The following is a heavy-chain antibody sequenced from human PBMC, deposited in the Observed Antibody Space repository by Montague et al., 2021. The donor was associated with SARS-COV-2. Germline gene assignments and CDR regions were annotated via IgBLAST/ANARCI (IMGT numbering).Heavy chain of an antibody. CDR3: ARVLGGYYGMDV. V-gene: IGHV3-30-3*01. D-gene: IGHD2/OR15-2a*01. CDR1: GFTFSSYA. J-gene: IGHJ6*02. Sequence: SLRLSCAASGFTFSSYAMHWVRQAPGKGLEGVAVISYDGSNKYYADSVKGRFTISRDNSKNTLYLQMNSLRAEDTAVYYCARVLGGYYGMDVWGQGTTVTVSS. CDR2: ISYDGSNK.